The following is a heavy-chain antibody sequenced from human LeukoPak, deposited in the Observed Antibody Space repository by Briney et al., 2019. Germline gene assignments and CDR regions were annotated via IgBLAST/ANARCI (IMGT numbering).Heavy chain of an antibody. CDR2: IYYSGST. J-gene: IGHJ4*02. CDR1: GGSISSSSYY. V-gene: IGHV4-39*01. Sequence: SETLSLTCTVSGGSISSSSYYWGWIRQPPGKGLEWIGSIYYSGSTNYNPSLKSRVTISVDTSKNQFSLKLSSVTAADTAVYYCARQSWYLDYWGQGTLVTVSS. D-gene: IGHD6-13*01. CDR3: ARQSWYLDY.